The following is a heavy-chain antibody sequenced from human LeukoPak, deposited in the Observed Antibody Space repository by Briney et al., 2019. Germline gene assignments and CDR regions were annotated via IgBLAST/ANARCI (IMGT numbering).Heavy chain of an antibody. CDR2: ISGSGGST. CDR1: GFTFSSYS. CDR3: AKDGGYCDGFEFDY. Sequence: GGSLRPSCAAAGFTFSSYSMSWVSQAPGKGLEWDSAISGSGGSTYYADSVKGRLTISRDNSKNTLYLQMNSLRTEDTAVYYCAKDGGYCDGFEFDYWGQGTLVTVSS. V-gene: IGHV3-23*01. D-gene: IGHD3-22*01. J-gene: IGHJ4*02.